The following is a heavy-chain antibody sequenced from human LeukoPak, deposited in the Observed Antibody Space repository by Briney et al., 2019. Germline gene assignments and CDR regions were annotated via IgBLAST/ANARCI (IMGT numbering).Heavy chain of an antibody. CDR1: GFIFGDYW. J-gene: IGHJ4*02. D-gene: IGHD1-26*01. V-gene: IGHV3-7*01. CDR3: ARDTLRVGVTLYLNY. CDR2: IKSDGSDI. Sequence: GGSLRLSCAASGFIFGDYWMSWVRQAPEKGLEWVGMIKSDGSDIRYADFVRGRFTISRDNARNSLYLQMDSLRVEDTAVYFCARDTLRVGVTLYLNYWGRGNLVTVSS.